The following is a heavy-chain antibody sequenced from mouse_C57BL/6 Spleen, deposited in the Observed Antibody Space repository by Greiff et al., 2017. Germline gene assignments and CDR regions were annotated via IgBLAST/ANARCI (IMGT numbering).Heavy chain of an antibody. CDR2: ISYDGSN. D-gene: IGHD2-3*01. Sequence: EVKLQESGPGLVKPSQSLSLTCSVTGYSITSGYYWNWIRQFPGNKLEWMGYISYDGSNNYNPSLKNRISITRDTSKNQFFLKLNSVTTEDTATYYCARLYDGYYGFAYWGQGTLVTVSA. CDR1: GYSITSGYY. V-gene: IGHV3-6*01. J-gene: IGHJ3*01. CDR3: ARLYDGYYGFAY.